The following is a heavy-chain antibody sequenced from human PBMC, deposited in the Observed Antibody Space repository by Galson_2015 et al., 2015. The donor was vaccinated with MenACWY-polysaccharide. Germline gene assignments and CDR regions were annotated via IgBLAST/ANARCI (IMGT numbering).Heavy chain of an antibody. D-gene: IGHD2-21*01. CDR3: AKAYIVVTTRSAFDI. CDR2: IGWSSSDI. J-gene: IGHJ3*02. CDR1: GFTFIDYA. V-gene: IGHV3-9*01. Sequence: SLRLSCAASGFTFIDYAMHWVRQGPGKGLEWVSGIGWSSSDIAYVGSVKGRFTISRDNAKNSLYLQMNSLRAEDTALYYCAKAYIVVTTRSAFDIWGQGTMVTVSS.